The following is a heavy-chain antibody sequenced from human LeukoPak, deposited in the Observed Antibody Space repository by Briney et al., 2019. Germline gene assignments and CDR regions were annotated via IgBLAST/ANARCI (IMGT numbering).Heavy chain of an antibody. J-gene: IGHJ3*02. CDR2: ISAYNGNT. CDR3: ARAYYNDSSGYYYRRAFDI. CDR1: GYTFTSYG. D-gene: IGHD3-22*01. Sequence: ASVKVSCKASGYTFTSYGISWVRQAPGQGLEWMGWISAYNGNTNYAQKLQGRVTMTTDTSTSTAYMELRSLRSDDTAVYYCARAYYNDSSGYYYRRAFDIWGQGTMVTVSS. V-gene: IGHV1-18*01.